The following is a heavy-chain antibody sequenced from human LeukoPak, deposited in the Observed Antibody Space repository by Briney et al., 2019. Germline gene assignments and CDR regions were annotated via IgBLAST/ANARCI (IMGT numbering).Heavy chain of an antibody. CDR1: GFTFSIYG. V-gene: IGHV3-30*18. J-gene: IGHJ6*03. D-gene: IGHD6-13*01. CDR3: AKVALVYYYYYYMDV. CDR2: ISYDGSNK. Sequence: PGGSLRLSCAASGFTFSIYGMHWVRQAPGKGLEWVAVISYDGSNKYYADSVKGRFTISRDNSKNTLYLQMNSLRAEDTAVYYCAKVALVYYYYYYMDVWGKGTTVTVSS.